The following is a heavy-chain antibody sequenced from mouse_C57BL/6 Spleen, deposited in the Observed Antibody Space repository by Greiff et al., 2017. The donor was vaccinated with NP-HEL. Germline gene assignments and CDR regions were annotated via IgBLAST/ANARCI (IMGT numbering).Heavy chain of an antibody. J-gene: IGHJ4*01. Sequence: VQLQQPGAELVRPGTSVKLSCKASGYTFTSYWMHWVKQRPGQGLEWIGVIDPSDSYTNYNQKFKGKATLTVDTSSSTAYMQLSSLTSEDSAVYYCALLEAMDYWGQGTSVTVSS. CDR3: ALLEAMDY. V-gene: IGHV1-59*01. CDR2: IDPSDSYT. CDR1: GYTFTSYW. D-gene: IGHD1-1*01.